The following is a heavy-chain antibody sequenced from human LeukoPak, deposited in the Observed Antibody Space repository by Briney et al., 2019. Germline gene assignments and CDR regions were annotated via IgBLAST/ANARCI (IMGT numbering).Heavy chain of an antibody. V-gene: IGHV4-39*07. CDR1: SGSISSSSYY. CDR3: ARVNWNYVGNWFDP. D-gene: IGHD1-7*01. Sequence: SETLSLTCTVSSGSISSSSYYWGWIRQPPGKGLEWSGSIYYSGSTYYNPSLKSRVTISVDTSKNQFSLKLSSVTAADTAVYYCARVNWNYVGNWFDPWGQGTLVTVSS. J-gene: IGHJ5*02. CDR2: IYYSGST.